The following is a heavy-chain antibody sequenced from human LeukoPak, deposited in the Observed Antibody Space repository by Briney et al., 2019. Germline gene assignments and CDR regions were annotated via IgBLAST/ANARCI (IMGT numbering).Heavy chain of an antibody. D-gene: IGHD2-2*01. CDR3: ARRSSRGTRMYAFDI. J-gene: IGHJ3*02. Sequence: SETLSLTCTVSGGSISSYYWSWTRQPPGKGLEWIGYIYYSGSTNYNPSLKSRVTISVDTSKNQFSLKLSSVTAADTAVYYCARRSSRGTRMYAFDIWGQGTMVTVSS. CDR1: GGSISSYY. CDR2: IYYSGST. V-gene: IGHV4-59*08.